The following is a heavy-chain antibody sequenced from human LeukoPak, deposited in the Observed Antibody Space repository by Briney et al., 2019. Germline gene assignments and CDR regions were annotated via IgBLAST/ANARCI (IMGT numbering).Heavy chain of an antibody. CDR1: GFSLSTSGVG. CDR2: IYWDDDK. D-gene: IGHD3-3*01. CDR3: AHEGEYYDFWSGYYNARWFDP. J-gene: IGHJ5*02. V-gene: IGHV2-5*02. Sequence: SGPTLVKPTQTLTLTCTFSGFSLSTSGVGVGWIRQPPGKALEWLALIYWDDDKRYSSSLKSRLTITKDTSKNQVVLTMTNMDPVDTATYYCAHEGEYYDFWSGYYNARWFDPWGQGTLVTVSS.